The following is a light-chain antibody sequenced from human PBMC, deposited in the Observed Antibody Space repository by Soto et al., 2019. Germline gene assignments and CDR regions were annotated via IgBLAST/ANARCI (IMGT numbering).Light chain of an antibody. CDR1: SSDVGGYNY. J-gene: IGLJ1*01. CDR3: NSYTSSSTWV. V-gene: IGLV2-14*01. Sequence: QSALTQPASVSGSPGQSITISYTGTSSDVGGYNYVSWFQQHPGKAPKLMIYEVSNRPSGVSNRFSGSKSGNTASLTISGLQAEYEAAYYCNSYTSSSTWVFGTGTKVTVL. CDR2: EVS.